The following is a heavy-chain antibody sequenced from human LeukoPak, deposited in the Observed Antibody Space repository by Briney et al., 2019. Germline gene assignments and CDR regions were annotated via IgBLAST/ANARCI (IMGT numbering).Heavy chain of an antibody. Sequence: QPGGSLRLSCAASGFTFSSYGMHWVRQAPGKGLEWVAFIRYDGSNKYYADSVKGRFTISRDNSKNTLYLQMNSLRAEDTAVYYCAKDLSKGLLYRQGMYYFDYWGQGTLVTVSS. V-gene: IGHV3-30*02. J-gene: IGHJ4*02. D-gene: IGHD3-10*01. CDR3: AKDLSKGLLYRQGMYYFDY. CDR1: GFTFSSYG. CDR2: IRYDGSNK.